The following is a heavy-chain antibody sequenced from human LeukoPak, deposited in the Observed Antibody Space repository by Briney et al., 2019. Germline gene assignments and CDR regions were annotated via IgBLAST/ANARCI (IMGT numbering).Heavy chain of an antibody. CDR2: INWNGGST. J-gene: IGHJ5*02. V-gene: IGHV3-20*04. D-gene: IGHD3-3*01. Sequence: PGGSLRLSCAASGFTFDDYGMSWVRQAPGKGLEWVSGINWNGGSTGYADSVKGRFTISRDNAKNSLYLQMNCLRAEDTALYYCAREGIFGVVTPNWFDPWGQGTLVTVSS. CDR1: GFTFDDYG. CDR3: AREGIFGVVTPNWFDP.